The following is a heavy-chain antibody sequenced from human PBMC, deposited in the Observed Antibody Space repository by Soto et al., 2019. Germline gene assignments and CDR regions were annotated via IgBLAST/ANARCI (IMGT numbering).Heavy chain of an antibody. CDR1: GFTFSSYA. J-gene: IGHJ6*02. D-gene: IGHD3-10*01. CDR2: ISGSGGSA. CDR3: AKDLRAYGSGSYYYYGMDV. Sequence: GGSLRLSCAASGFTFSSYAMSWVRQAPGKGLEWVSAISGSGGSAYYADSVKGRFTISRDNSKNTLYLQMNSLRAEDTAVYYCAKDLRAYGSGSYYYYGMDVWGQGTTVTVSS. V-gene: IGHV3-23*01.